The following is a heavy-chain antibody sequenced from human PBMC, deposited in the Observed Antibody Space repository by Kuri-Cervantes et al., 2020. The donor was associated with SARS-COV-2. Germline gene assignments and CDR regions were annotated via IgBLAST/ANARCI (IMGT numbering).Heavy chain of an antibody. J-gene: IGHJ5*02. CDR3: ARHVPDWLLNWFDP. CDR2: INHDATI. CDR1: GGSLTGYY. D-gene: IGHD3-9*01. V-gene: IGHV4-34*01. Sequence: GSLRLSCAGGGGSLTGYYWTWIRQPPGKGLEWIGNINHDATINYNPSLKSRVTISLDTSTHHFSLKMQSVTAADTAVYYCARHVPDWLLNWFDPWGQGTLVTVSS.